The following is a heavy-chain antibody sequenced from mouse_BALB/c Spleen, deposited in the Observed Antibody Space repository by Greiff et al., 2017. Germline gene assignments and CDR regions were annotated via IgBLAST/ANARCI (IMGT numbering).Heavy chain of an antibody. CDR3: TRGPTVVGREEY. CDR2: ISSCGSYT. CDR1: GFTFSSYT. V-gene: IGHV5-6-4*01. D-gene: IGHD1-1*01. J-gene: IGHJ2*01. Sequence: EVQRVESGGGLVKPGGSLKLSCAASGFTFSSYTMSWVRQTPEKRLEWVATISSCGSYTYYPDSVKGRFTISRDNAKNTLYLQMSSLKSEDTAMYYCTRGPTVVGREEYWGQGTTLTVSS.